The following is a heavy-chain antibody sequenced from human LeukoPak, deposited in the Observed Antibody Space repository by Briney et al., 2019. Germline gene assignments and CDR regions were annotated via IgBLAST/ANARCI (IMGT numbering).Heavy chain of an antibody. J-gene: IGHJ4*02. CDR1: GGSISGGGYS. V-gene: IGHV4-30-2*01. CDR2: IYHSGIT. Sequence: PSETLSLTCAVSGGSISGGGYSWSWIRQPPGKGLEWIGYIYHSGITYYNPSLKSRVTISVDRSKNQFSLKLSSVTAADTAVYYCARVPGTAPLAYYFDYWGQGTLVTVSS. D-gene: IGHD1-1*01. CDR3: ARVPGTAPLAYYFDY.